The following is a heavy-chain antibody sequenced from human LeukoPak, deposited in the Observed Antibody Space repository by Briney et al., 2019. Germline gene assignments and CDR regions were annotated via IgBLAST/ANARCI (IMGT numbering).Heavy chain of an antibody. CDR3: ARMISSGWRRGDAFDI. Sequence: PSETLSLTCTVSGGSISSSSYYWGWIRQPPGKGLEWIGNIYYSGSTYYNPSLKSRVTISLDTSKNQFSLKLRSVTAADTAVYYCARMISSGWRRGDAFDIWGQGTMVTVSS. V-gene: IGHV4-39*07. CDR2: IYYSGST. CDR1: GGSISSSSYY. D-gene: IGHD6-19*01. J-gene: IGHJ3*02.